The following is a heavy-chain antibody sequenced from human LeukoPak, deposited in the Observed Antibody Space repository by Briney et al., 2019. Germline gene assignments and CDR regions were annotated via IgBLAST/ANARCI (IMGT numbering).Heavy chain of an antibody. J-gene: IGHJ4*02. D-gene: IGHD6-13*01. Sequence: GGSLRLSCAASGFTFSSYAMHWVRQAPGKGLEWVAVISYDGSNKYYADSVKGRFTISRDNSKNTLYLQMNSLRAEDTAVYYCAKDLHKTYSSPPSPNYWGQGTLVTVSS. V-gene: IGHV3-30*04. CDR1: GFTFSSYA. CDR2: ISYDGSNK. CDR3: AKDLHKTYSSPPSPNY.